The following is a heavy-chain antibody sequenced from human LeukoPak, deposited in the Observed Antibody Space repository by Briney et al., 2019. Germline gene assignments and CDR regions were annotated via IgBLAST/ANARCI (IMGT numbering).Heavy chain of an antibody. CDR2: ISSSGSTI. CDR1: GFTFSSYW. V-gene: IGHV3-48*04. Sequence: GGSLRLSCAVSGFTFSSYWMSWVRQAPGKGLEWVSYISSSGSTIYYADSVKGRFAISRDNAKNSLYLQMNSLRAEDTAVYYCAREADYGMDVWGQGTTVTVSS. CDR3: AREADYGMDV. J-gene: IGHJ6*02.